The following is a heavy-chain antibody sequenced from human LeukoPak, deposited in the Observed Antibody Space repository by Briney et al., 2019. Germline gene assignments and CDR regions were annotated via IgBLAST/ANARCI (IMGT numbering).Heavy chain of an antibody. CDR1: VYRCIYYV. Sequence: TSLNDCCKASVYRCIYYVMNRLRQTPARTLDWMDGMGPNKGYTNYGQKFQNRVTVTTDTSTSTAYMDLRSLRSDDTAIYYCARDRPGRYYGSGRYYNPPDYWGQGTLVIVSS. CDR2: MGPNKGYT. V-gene: IGHV1-18*01. CDR3: ARDRPGRYYGSGRYYNPPDY. D-gene: IGHD3-10*01. J-gene: IGHJ4*02.